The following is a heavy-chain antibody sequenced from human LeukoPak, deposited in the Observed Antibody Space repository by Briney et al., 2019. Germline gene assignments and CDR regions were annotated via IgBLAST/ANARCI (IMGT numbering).Heavy chain of an antibody. V-gene: IGHV4-39*07. D-gene: IGHD6-13*01. J-gene: IGHJ4*02. CDR1: GGFISSSSYY. CDR2: IYYSGST. Sequence: SETLSLTCTVSGGFISSSSYYWGWIRQPPGKGLEWIGSIYYSGSTYYNPSLKIRVNISVGTSKNQFSLELSSVTAADAAVYYCARDKAAGYYPFEYWGQGTLVAVSS. CDR3: ARDKAAGYYPFEY.